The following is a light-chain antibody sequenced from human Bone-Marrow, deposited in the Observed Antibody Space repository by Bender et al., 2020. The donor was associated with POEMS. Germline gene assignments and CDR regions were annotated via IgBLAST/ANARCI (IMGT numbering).Light chain of an antibody. CDR1: NIGSKS. CDR3: QVWDSSNNQEV. Sequence: SYVLTQPPSVSVAPGKTATITCGGDNIGSKSVHWYQQKAGQAPILVIYEDDDRPSGIPDRFSGSNSGNTATLTISRVEVGDEADYYCQVWDSSNNQEVFGIGTMVTVL. CDR2: EDD. J-gene: IGLJ1*01. V-gene: IGLV3-21*03.